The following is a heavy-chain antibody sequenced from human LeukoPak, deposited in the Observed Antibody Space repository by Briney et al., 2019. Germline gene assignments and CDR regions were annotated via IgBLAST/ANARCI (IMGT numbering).Heavy chain of an antibody. Sequence: PGGSLRLSCVASGFIFSDSYMSWIGQAPGRRLEWGSYISRGSGTVFYTDSVKGRFTVSRDIAENSLYLQMNNLRVEDTAVYFCARESGPGAFDGWGQGTGVIVSS. V-gene: IGHV3-11*01. J-gene: IGHJ3*01. CDR2: ISRGSGTV. CDR1: GFIFSDSY. D-gene: IGHD1-14*01. CDR3: ARESGPGAFDG.